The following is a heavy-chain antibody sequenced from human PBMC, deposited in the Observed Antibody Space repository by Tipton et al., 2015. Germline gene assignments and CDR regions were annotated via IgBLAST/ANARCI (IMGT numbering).Heavy chain of an antibody. Sequence: GLVKPSETLSLTCTVSGGSISTNTYWGWIRQSPGKRLEWIGSISYSGSTDYNPSLESRVTISVDTSQKQFYLTVNSVTAADTAVYYCARRFSIMVRGGLITYWYFDVWGRGTLVTVSS. J-gene: IGHJ2*01. CDR3: ARRFSIMVRGGLITYWYFDV. D-gene: IGHD3-10*01. CDR1: GGSISTNTY. CDR2: ISYSGST. V-gene: IGHV4-39*01.